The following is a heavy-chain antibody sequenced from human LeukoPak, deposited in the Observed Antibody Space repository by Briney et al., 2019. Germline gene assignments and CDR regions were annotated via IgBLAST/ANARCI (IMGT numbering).Heavy chain of an antibody. Sequence: SETLSLTCTVSGDFITAYYWSWIRQPPGKGLEWIGYVYYTGSTEYNPSLRSRVTISLDLSKHQFSLNLTSVTAADTAVYHCASNTRTVFDYWGQGALVTVSS. V-gene: IGHV4-59*01. CDR3: ASNTRTVFDY. CDR1: GDFITAYY. J-gene: IGHJ4*02. CDR2: VYYTGST.